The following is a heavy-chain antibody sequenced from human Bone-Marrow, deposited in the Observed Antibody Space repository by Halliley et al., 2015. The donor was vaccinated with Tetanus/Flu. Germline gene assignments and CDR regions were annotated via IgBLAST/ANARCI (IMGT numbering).Heavy chain of an antibody. CDR2: VSNDGGRT. V-gene: IGHV3-30*18. J-gene: IGHJ4*02. Sequence: SLRFSCAGSGFIFSSYGMHWVRRAPVKGLEWVAVVSNDGGRTHYADSVKGRFTMSRDNSKNTVSLQMNSLRVEDTAVYYCVKRASDSAGYYFEKWGQGTLVTVSS. CDR1: GFIFSSYG. CDR3: VKRASDSAGYYFEK. D-gene: IGHD3-22*01.